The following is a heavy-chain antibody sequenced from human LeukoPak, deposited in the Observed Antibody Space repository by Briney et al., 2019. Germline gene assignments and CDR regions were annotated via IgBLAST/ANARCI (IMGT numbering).Heavy chain of an antibody. J-gene: IGHJ4*02. CDR2: IKEDGSET. CDR3: ATGVRYYDFWSGYFWY. V-gene: IGHV3-7*03. Sequence: GESLRLSCAASGFTFKKYWMNWVRQVPGKGLECLANIKEDGSETYYADSVKGRFTISRDNPKNLLFLQINSLRSEDTAVYYCATGVRYYDFWSGYFWYWGQGTLVTVSS. CDR1: GFTFKKYW. D-gene: IGHD3-3*01.